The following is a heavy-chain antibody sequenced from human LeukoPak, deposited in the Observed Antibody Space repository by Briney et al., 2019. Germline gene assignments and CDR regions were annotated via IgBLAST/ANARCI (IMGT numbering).Heavy chain of an antibody. CDR2: IYHSGST. V-gene: IGHV4-39*01. Sequence: SETLSLTCSVSGGSISSSNYYWGWIRQPPGKGLEWIGSIYHSGSTNYNPSLKSRITISIDTSKNQFSLKLNSVTAADTAVYYCARQKAAIFDFWGQGTLVTVSS. CDR3: ARQKAAIFDF. J-gene: IGHJ4*02. D-gene: IGHD2-15*01. CDR1: GGSISSSNYY.